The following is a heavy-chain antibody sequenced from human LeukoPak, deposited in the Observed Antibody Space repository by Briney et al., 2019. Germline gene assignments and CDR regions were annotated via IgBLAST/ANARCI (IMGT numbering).Heavy chain of an antibody. CDR1: GFTVSSNY. Sequence: PGGSLRLSCAASGFTVSSNYMSWVRQAPGKGLEWVSVLYSGGATYYADSVKGRFTISRDDSKNTLFLQMNSLRAEDTAIYYCARDFNPLGLAVDWGQGTLVTVSS. CDR3: ARDFNPLGLAVD. J-gene: IGHJ4*02. D-gene: IGHD2-15*01. CDR2: LYSGGAT. V-gene: IGHV3-53*01.